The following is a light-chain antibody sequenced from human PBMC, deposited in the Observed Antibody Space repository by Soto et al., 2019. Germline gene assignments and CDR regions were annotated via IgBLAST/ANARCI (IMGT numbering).Light chain of an antibody. CDR2: GNS. Sequence: QAVVTQPLSVSGAPGQRVTISCTGSSSNIGAGYDVHWYQQLPGTAPKLLIYGNSNRPSGVPDRFSGSKSGTSASLAITGLQAEDEADYYCQSYDSSLSASHVVFGGGTKLTVL. V-gene: IGLV1-40*01. J-gene: IGLJ2*01. CDR3: QSYDSSLSASHVV. CDR1: SSNIGAGYD.